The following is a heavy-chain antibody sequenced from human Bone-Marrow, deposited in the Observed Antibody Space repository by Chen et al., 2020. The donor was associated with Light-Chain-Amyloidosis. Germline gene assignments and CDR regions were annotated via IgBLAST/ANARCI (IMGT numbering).Heavy chain of an antibody. J-gene: IGHJ4*02. D-gene: IGHD5-12*01. CDR2: IYPDDSDA. V-gene: IGHV5-51*01. Sequence: EVQLEQSEPEVNKPGESLKISCKGSGYTFPNYWIGWVRQMPGKGLEWMGVIYPDDSDARYSPSFEGQVTISADKSITTAYLQWRSLKASDTAMYYCARRRDGYNFDYWGQGTLVTVSS. CDR1: GYTFPNYW. CDR3: ARRRDGYNFDY.